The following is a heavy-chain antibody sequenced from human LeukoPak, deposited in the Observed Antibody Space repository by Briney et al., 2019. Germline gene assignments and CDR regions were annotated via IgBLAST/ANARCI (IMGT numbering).Heavy chain of an antibody. Sequence: PSETLSLTCGVSGGSISNTNWWSWVRQPARRGLEWIGEISLTGLTHYNPSLESRVTVSLDKSKNQLSLNLTSVTAADTAVYYCSRENGAFSPFGYWGQGTLVTVLS. V-gene: IGHV4-4*02. CDR3: SRENGAFSPFGY. CDR2: ISLTGLT. CDR1: GGSISNTNW. J-gene: IGHJ4*02. D-gene: IGHD2-8*01.